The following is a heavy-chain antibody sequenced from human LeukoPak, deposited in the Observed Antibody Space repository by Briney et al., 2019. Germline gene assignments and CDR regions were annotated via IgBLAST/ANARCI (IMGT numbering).Heavy chain of an antibody. V-gene: IGHV3-23*01. J-gene: IGHJ4*02. CDR1: GFTFRSYG. Sequence: GGTLRLSCAASGFTFRSYGMSWVRQAPGKGLEWVSSISTSSGSTYYADSVKGRFTISRDNSKNTLYLQMNSLRAEDTAVYYCAKVSSGWYRYFDYWGQGTLVTVSS. CDR3: AKVSSGWYRYFDY. CDR2: ISTSSGST. D-gene: IGHD6-19*01.